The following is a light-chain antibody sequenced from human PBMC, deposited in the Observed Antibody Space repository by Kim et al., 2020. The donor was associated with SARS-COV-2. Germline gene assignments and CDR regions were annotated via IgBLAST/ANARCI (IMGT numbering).Light chain of an antibody. CDR3: QQLHNYPVT. CDR2: HSS. CDR1: QGIYNY. J-gene: IGKJ5*01. V-gene: IGKV1-9*01. Sequence: ASVRDTVNVTCRADQGIYNYLAWYQVKPGQAPKLLIYHSSTLQSGVPSRFSGSESGTDFTLTITRLQPEDFATYYCQQLHNYPVTFGQGTRLEIK.